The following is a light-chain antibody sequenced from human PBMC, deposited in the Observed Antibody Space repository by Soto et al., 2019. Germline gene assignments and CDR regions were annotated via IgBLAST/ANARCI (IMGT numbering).Light chain of an antibody. Sequence: QSVLTQPPSASGTPGQRVTISCSGSSSNIGNNYVYWYQQFPGTAPKLLIYANNRRPSGVPERFSGSKSGTSASLAISGLRSEDEADYYCAAWDESLSGLFGGGTKVTVX. V-gene: IGLV1-47*02. CDR3: AAWDESLSGL. J-gene: IGLJ2*01. CDR1: SSNIGNNY. CDR2: ANN.